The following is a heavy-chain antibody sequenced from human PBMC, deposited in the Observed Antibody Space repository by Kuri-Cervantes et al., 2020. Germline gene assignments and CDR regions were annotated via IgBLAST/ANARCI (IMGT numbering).Heavy chain of an antibody. CDR3: ARGCCSSISCPFDY. CDR2: INPSGGST. J-gene: IGHJ4*02. D-gene: IGHD2-2*01. Sequence: ASVKVSCKASGYTFTSYCMHWVRQAPGQGLEWMGIINPSGGSTSYAQKFQGRVTINRDTFASTAYMELSSLRSEDTAVYYCARGCCSSISCPFDYWGQGTLVTVSS. CDR1: GYTFTSYC. V-gene: IGHV1-46*01.